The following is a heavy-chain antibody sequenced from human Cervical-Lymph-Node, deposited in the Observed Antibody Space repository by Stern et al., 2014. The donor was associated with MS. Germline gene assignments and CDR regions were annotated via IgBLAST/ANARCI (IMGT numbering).Heavy chain of an antibody. J-gene: IGHJ6*02. D-gene: IGHD5-18*01. CDR1: GFTFSDYY. V-gene: IGHV3-11*01. CDR3: ARRGYSYGYYYYGMDV. Sequence: QLVESGGGLVKPGGSLRLSCAASGFTFSDYYMNWIRQAPGKGLEWLSYISTSSTTIYYAHSVEGRFTISRDNAKNSLYLQMNSLRAEDTAVYYCARRGYSYGYYYYGMDVWGQGTTVNVSS. CDR2: ISTSSTTI.